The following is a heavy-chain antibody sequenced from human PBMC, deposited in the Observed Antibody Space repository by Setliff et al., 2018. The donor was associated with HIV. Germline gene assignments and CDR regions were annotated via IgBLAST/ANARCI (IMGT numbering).Heavy chain of an antibody. V-gene: IGHV4-4*07. D-gene: IGHD3-3*01. J-gene: IGHJ3*02. CDR2: ISAGGYT. Sequence: SETLSLTCTVSGGSISIYYWSWIRQLPGEGLEWIGRISAGGYTYYNPSLQSRVTMSVDMSKNQFSLKLSSVTAADTAIYYCARDRSGTSYAGDDAFDIWVQGTMVTVSS. CDR1: GGSISIYY. CDR3: ARDRSGTSYAGDDAFDI.